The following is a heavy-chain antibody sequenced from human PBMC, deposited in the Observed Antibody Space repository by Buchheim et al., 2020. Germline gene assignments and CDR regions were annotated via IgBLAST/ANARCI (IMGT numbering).Heavy chain of an antibody. CDR3: ANGYSGYESA. D-gene: IGHD5-12*01. CDR2: ISYDGSNK. J-gene: IGHJ5*02. Sequence: QVQLVESGGGVVQPGRSLRLSCAASGFTFSSYGMHWVRPAPGKGLEWVAVISYDGSNKYYADSVKGRFTISRDNSKNTLYLQMNSLRAEDTAVYYCANGYSGYESAWGQGTL. CDR1: GFTFSSYG. V-gene: IGHV3-30*18.